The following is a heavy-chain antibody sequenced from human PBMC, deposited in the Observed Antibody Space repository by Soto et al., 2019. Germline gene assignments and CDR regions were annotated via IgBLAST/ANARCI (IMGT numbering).Heavy chain of an antibody. CDR1: GFSLSNARMG. D-gene: IGHD2-8*01. CDR3: ARISRPCTNGVCYRGYYYMDV. V-gene: IGHV2-26*01. CDR2: IFSNDEK. Sequence: ASGPTLVNPTETLTLTCTVSGFSLSNARMGVSWIRQPPGKALEWLAHIFSNDEKSYSTSLKSRLTISKDTSKSQVVLTMTNMDPVDTATYYCARISRPCTNGVCYRGYYYMDVWGKGTTVTVSS. J-gene: IGHJ6*03.